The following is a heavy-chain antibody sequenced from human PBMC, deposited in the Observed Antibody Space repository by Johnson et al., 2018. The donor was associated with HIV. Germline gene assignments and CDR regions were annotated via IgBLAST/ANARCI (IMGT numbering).Heavy chain of an antibody. CDR3: AKDLGDYGGNYAFDI. CDR2: IYSGGST. J-gene: IGHJ3*02. D-gene: IGHD4-23*01. CDR1: GFTVSSNY. V-gene: IGHV3-66*02. Sequence: EVQLLESGGGLVQPGGSLRLSCAASGFTVSSNYISWVRQAPGMGLEWVSIIYSGGSTYYADSVKGRFTISRDNSKNTLYLQMNSLRAEDTAVYYCAKDLGDYGGNYAFDIWGQGTMVTVSS.